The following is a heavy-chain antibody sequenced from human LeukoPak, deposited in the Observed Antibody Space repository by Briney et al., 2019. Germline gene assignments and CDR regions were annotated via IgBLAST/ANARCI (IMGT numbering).Heavy chain of an antibody. CDR3: ARGRVSSSTWYSTYYYYFYMDV. CDR2: IDYSGST. J-gene: IGHJ6*03. D-gene: IGHD1-1*01. Sequence: SETLSLTCTVSGGSISSYYWSWIRQPPGKGLEWIGYIDYSGSTNYNRSLNGRVSISRDTTKNLFSLRLRSVTAADTAVYFCARGRVSSSTWYSTYYYYFYMDVWGKGTTVTVSS. V-gene: IGHV4-59*01. CDR1: GGSISSYY.